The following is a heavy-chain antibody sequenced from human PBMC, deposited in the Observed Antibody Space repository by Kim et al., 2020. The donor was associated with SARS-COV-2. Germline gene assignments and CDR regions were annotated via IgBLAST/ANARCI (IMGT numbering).Heavy chain of an antibody. CDR2: INPSGGST. V-gene: IGHV1-46*01. D-gene: IGHD6-13*01. CDR1: GYTFTSYY. J-gene: IGHJ6*02. Sequence: ASVKVSCKASGYTFTSYYTHWVRQAPGQGLEWMGIINPSGGSTSYAQKFQGRVTMTRDTSTSTVYMELSSLRSEDTAVYYCARILSVIAAAGTDYYYGMDVWGQGTTVTVSS. CDR3: ARILSVIAAAGTDYYYGMDV.